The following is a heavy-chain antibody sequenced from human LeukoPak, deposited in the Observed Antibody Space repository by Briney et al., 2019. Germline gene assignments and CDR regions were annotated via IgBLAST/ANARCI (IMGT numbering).Heavy chain of an antibody. Sequence: GGSLRLSCAASGFTISSYWMNWVRQAPGKGLEWVANIKQDGSEKKYVDSVKGRFTISRDNSKNTLYLQMNRLRGEDTAVYYCATPSDFLDYWGQGTLVTVSS. J-gene: IGHJ4*02. D-gene: IGHD3-10*01. CDR1: GFTISSYW. V-gene: IGHV3-7*01. CDR2: IKQDGSEK. CDR3: ATPSDFLDY.